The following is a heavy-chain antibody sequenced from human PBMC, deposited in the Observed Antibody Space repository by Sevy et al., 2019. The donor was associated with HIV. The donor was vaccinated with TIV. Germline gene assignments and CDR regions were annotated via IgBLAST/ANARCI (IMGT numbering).Heavy chain of an antibody. J-gene: IGHJ4*02. D-gene: IGHD3-22*01. V-gene: IGHV3-21*01. CDR1: GFSFNTFS. Sequence: GGSLRLSCAASGFSFNTFSMNWVRQRPEKGLEWVSSISSSSNYIFYADSVKGRFTISRDNAKDSLYLQMNSLRAEDTAVYYCARPYRTDPFYYSGSSGYYYPSYFDNWGQGTLVTVSS. CDR2: ISSSSNYI. CDR3: ARPYRTDPFYYSGSSGYYYPSYFDN.